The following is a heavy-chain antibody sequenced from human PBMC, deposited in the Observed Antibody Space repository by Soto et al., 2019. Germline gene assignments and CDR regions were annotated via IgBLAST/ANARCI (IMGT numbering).Heavy chain of an antibody. CDR3: ARYSGSYSYNWFDP. V-gene: IGHV4-59*01. D-gene: IGHD1-26*01. Sequence: SETLSLTCTVSGGSISSYYWSWIRQPPGKGLEWIGYIYYSGTTNYNPSLKSRVTISVDTSKNQFSLKLSSVTAAGTAVYYCARYSGSYSYNWFDPWGQGTLVTVSS. J-gene: IGHJ5*02. CDR2: IYYSGTT. CDR1: GGSISSYY.